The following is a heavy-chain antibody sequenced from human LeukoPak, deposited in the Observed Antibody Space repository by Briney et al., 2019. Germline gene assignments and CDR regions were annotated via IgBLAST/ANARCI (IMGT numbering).Heavy chain of an antibody. Sequence: ASVKVSCKASGGTFSSYAISWVRQTPGQGLEWMGRIIPILGIANYAQKFQGRVTITADKSTSTAYMELSSLRSEDTAVYYCARVAAAAGNYYYYYCMDVWGQGTTVTVSS. D-gene: IGHD6-13*01. V-gene: IGHV1-69*04. J-gene: IGHJ6*02. CDR3: ARVAAAAGNYYYYYCMDV. CDR1: GGTFSSYA. CDR2: IIPILGIA.